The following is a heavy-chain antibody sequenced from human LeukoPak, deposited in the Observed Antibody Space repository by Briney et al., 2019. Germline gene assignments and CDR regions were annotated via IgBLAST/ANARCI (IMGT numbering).Heavy chain of an antibody. J-gene: IGHJ4*02. CDR3: ARCQGLVVVVAAAPYFDY. CDR2: INHSGST. D-gene: IGHD2-15*01. V-gene: IGHV4-34*01. CDR1: GGSFSGYY. Sequence: SETLSLTCAVYGGSFSGYYWRWIRQPPGKGLEWIGEINHSGSTNYHPSLKSRVTISVDTSQNQCSLKLSSVAAAATAVYYCARCQGLVVVVAAAPYFDYGGQGTLVTVSS.